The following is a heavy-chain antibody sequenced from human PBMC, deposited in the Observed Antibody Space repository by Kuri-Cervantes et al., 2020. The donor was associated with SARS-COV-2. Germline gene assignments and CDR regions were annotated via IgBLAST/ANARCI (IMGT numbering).Heavy chain of an antibody. CDR1: GGSISSSSYY. CDR3: QRASYCGGDCYPDAFDI. V-gene: IGHV4-39*07. J-gene: IGHJ3*02. Sequence: SETLSFTCTVSGGSISSSSYYWGWIRQPPGKGLEWIGSIYYSGSTYYNPSLKSRVTISVDTSKNRFSLKLSSVTAADTAVYYCQRASYCGGDCYPDAFDIWGQGTMVTVSS. CDR2: IYYSGST. D-gene: IGHD2-21*01.